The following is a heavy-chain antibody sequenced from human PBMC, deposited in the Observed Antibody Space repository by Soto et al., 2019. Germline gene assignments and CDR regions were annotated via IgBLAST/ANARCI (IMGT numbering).Heavy chain of an antibody. CDR1: GGSINNHY. Sequence: PSETLSLTCTVSGGSINNHYWSWIRQPPGQGPEWIGYIYYSGSTNYNPSLKSRVTMSVDTSKNQFSLKLSSLTAADTAIYYCARANWFFDYWGQGTLVTVSS. J-gene: IGHJ4*02. D-gene: IGHD7-27*01. CDR3: ARANWFFDY. CDR2: IYYSGST. V-gene: IGHV4-59*11.